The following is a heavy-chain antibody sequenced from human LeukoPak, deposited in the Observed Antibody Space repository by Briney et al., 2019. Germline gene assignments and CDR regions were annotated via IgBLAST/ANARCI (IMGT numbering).Heavy chain of an antibody. J-gene: IGHJ6*02. CDR3: AREAYSSGWLDV. V-gene: IGHV4-59*11. CDR1: GGSISTHY. Sequence: SGTLSLTCTVSGGSISTHYWSWIRQPPGKGLEWIGYVYYSGNTKYTPSLKSRVTMSVDTSRNQFSLKLNSVTAADTAVYYCAREAYSSGWLDVWGQGTTVTVSS. CDR2: VYYSGNT. D-gene: IGHD6-19*01.